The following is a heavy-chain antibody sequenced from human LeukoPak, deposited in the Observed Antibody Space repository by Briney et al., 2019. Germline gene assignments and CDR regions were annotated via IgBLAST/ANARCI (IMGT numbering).Heavy chain of an antibody. CDR3: ARDGFSGFDAFDI. J-gene: IGHJ3*02. CDR2: ISYDGSNK. CDR1: GFTFSSYA. D-gene: IGHD3-22*01. V-gene: IGHV3-30*01. Sequence: PGRSLRLSCAASGFTFSSYAMHWDRQAPGKGLEWVAVISYDGSNKYYADSVKGRFTISRDNSKNTLYLQMNSLRAEDTAVYYCARDGFSGFDAFDIWGQGTMVTVSS.